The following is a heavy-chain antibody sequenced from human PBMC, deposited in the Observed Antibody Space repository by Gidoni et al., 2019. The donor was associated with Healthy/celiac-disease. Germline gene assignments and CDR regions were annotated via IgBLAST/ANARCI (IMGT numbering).Heavy chain of an antibody. CDR3: AKGGGSYPSYYYYGMDV. Sequence: EVQLLESGGGLVQPGGSLRLSCAASGFTFSSYAMSCVRQAPGKGLEWFSAMSGSGSSTYYADSVKGRFTISRDNSKNTLYLQMNSLRAEDTAVYYCAKGGGSYPSYYYYGMDVWGQGTTVTVSS. J-gene: IGHJ6*02. CDR2: MSGSGSST. D-gene: IGHD1-26*01. V-gene: IGHV3-23*01. CDR1: GFTFSSYA.